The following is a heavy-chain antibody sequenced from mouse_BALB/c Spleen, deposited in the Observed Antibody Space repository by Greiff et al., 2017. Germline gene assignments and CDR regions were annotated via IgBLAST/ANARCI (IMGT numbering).Heavy chain of an antibody. V-gene: IGHV1-7*01. CDR2: INPSTGYT. CDR1: GYTFTSYW. J-gene: IGHJ3*01. CDR3: ASLYGKGFAY. Sequence: QVHVKQSGAELAKPGASVKMSCKASGYTFTSYWMHWVKQRPGQGLEWIGYINPSTGYTEYNQKFKDKATLTADKSSSTAYMQLSSLTSEDSAVYYCASLYGKGFAYWGQGTLVTVSA. D-gene: IGHD2-10*02.